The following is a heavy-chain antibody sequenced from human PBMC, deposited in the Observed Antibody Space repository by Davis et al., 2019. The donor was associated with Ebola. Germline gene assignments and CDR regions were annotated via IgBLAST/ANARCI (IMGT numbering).Heavy chain of an antibody. J-gene: IGHJ4*02. CDR2: ISAYNGNT. Sequence: AASVKVSCKASGYTFTSYGISWVRQAPGQGLEWMGWISAYNGNTNYAQKLQGRVTMTTDTSTSTAYMELSSLRSEDTAVYYCARDPFGQYDSSGYEDYWGQGTLVTVSS. D-gene: IGHD3-22*01. V-gene: IGHV1-18*01. CDR1: GYTFTSYG. CDR3: ARDPFGQYDSSGYEDY.